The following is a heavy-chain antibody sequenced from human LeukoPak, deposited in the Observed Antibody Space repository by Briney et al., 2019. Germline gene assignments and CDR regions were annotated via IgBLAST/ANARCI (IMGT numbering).Heavy chain of an antibody. D-gene: IGHD6-13*01. J-gene: IGHJ6*02. CDR3: ARDYQQPYYYYGMDV. CDR2: IIPIFGTA. V-gene: IGHV1-69*13. Sequence: ASVKVSCKASGCTFSSYTISWVRQAPGQGLEWMGGIIPIFGTANYAHKFHGRVTITADESTSTAYMELRSLRSDATAVYYCARDYQQPYYYYGMDVWGQGTTVTVSS. CDR1: GCTFSSYT.